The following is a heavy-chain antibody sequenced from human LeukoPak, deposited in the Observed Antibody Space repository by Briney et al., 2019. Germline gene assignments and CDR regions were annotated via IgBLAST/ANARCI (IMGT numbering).Heavy chain of an antibody. V-gene: IGHV4-59*08. CDR1: GGPISNDY. CDR2: MYYTGST. D-gene: IGHD3-22*01. J-gene: IGHJ1*01. CDR3: ARGVSYYDSSGYYNEYFQH. Sequence: SETLSLTCTVSGGPISNDYWNWIRQTPGKGLEWIGHMYYTGSTKYNPSFKSRVTISSDTSKNQFSLKLSSVTAADTAVYYCARGVSYYDSSGYYNEYFQHWGQGTLVTVSS.